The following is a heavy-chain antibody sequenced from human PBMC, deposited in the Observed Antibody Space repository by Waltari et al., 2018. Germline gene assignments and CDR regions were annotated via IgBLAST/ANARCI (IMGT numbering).Heavy chain of an antibody. V-gene: IGHV4-39*07. D-gene: IGHD3-22*01. J-gene: IGHJ5*01. CDR2: VYISGTT. CDR1: DDSTRYSSYF. CDR3: ARGGYYYDTLGDS. Sequence: LQLQEAGPGLLKASATLSLTCTVSDDSTRYSSYFWGWIRQPPGKGLEWIGSVYISGTTYYNPSLKGRVTMSLETSKNQFSLKLKSVTAADTAVYYCARGGYYYDTLGDSWGQGTLVTVSS.